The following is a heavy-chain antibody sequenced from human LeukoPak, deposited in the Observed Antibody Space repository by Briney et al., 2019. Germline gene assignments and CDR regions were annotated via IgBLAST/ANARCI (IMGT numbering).Heavy chain of an antibody. V-gene: IGHV4-59*01. J-gene: IGHJ4*02. CDR1: GGSISSYY. CDR3: ASYSNYGYFDY. Sequence: SETLSLTCTVSGGSISSYYWSWIRQPSGKGLEWIGYIYYSGSTNYNPSLKSRVTIPVDTSKNQFSLKLSSVTAADTAVYYCASYSNYGYFDYWGQGTLVTVSS. CDR2: IYYSGST. D-gene: IGHD4-11*01.